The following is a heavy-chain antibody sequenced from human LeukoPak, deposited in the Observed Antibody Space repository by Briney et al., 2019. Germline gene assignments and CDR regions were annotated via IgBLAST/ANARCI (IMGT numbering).Heavy chain of an antibody. CDR3: ASGSYSSGWSRYWYFDL. J-gene: IGHJ2*01. CDR2: ISSSGSTI. V-gene: IGHV3-11*01. D-gene: IGHD6-19*01. Sequence: GGSPRLSCAASGFTFSDYYMSWIRQAPGKGLEWVSYISSSGSTIYYADSVKGRFTISRDNAKNSLYLQMNSLRAEDTAVYYCASGSYSSGWSRYWYFDLWGRGTLVTVSS. CDR1: GFTFSDYY.